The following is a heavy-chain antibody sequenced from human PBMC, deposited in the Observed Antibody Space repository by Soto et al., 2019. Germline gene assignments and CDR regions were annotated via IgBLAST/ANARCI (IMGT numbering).Heavy chain of an antibody. J-gene: IGHJ2*01. Sequence: ETLSLTCAVYGGSFSGYYWSWIRQPPGKGLEWIGEINHSGSTNYNPSLKSRVTISVDTSKNQFSLKLSSVTAADTAVYYCAREGCSSTSCFDLWGRGTLVTVSS. CDR1: GGSFSGYY. CDR3: AREGCSSTSCFDL. CDR2: INHSGST. V-gene: IGHV4-34*01. D-gene: IGHD2-2*01.